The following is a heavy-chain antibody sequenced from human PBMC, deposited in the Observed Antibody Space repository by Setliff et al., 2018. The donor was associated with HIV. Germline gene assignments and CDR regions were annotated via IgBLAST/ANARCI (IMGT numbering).Heavy chain of an antibody. CDR3: ARAPGPPWIQLWLTYFDY. D-gene: IGHD5-18*01. V-gene: IGHV1-69*05. CDR2: IIPMYGSV. Sequence: SVKVSCKASGGTFSSQAINWVRQAPGQGLEWMGGIIPMYGSVDYAQKFQGRVTITTDESTSTAYMELSRLRSEDTAAYYCARAPGPPWIQLWLTYFDYWGRGTLVTVSS. CDR1: GGTFSSQA. J-gene: IGHJ4*02.